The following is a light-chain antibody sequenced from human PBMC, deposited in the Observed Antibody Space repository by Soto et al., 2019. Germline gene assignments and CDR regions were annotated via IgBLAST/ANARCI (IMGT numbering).Light chain of an antibody. V-gene: IGKV3-20*01. CDR2: GAS. CDR3: QQYGSSPVT. CDR1: QSVSSSY. J-gene: IGKJ1*01. Sequence: EIVFTQSPGTLSLSPGARATLSCSASQSVSSSYLAWYQQNPGQAPRLLIYGASSRATGIPDRFSGSGSGTDFTLTISRLEPEDFAVYYCQQYGSSPVTFGQGTKV.